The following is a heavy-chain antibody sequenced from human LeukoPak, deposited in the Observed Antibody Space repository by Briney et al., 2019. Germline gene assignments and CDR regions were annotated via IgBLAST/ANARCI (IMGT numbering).Heavy chain of an antibody. V-gene: IGHV4-39*07. CDR1: GGPISSSSYY. Sequence: SETLSLTCTVSGGPISSSSYYWGWIRQPPGKGLEWIGSIYYSGSTYYNPSLKSRVTISVDTSKNQFSLKLSSVTAADTAVYYCAREPRYCSSTSCYVHAFDIWGQGTMVTVSS. CDR2: IYYSGST. J-gene: IGHJ3*02. CDR3: AREPRYCSSTSCYVHAFDI. D-gene: IGHD2-2*01.